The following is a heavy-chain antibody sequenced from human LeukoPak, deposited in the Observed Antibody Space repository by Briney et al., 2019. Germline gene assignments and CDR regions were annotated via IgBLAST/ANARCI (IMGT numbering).Heavy chain of an antibody. CDR2: LSSGSDSI. Sequence: GGSLRLSCAASGFTFNTYTMNWVRQAPGKGLEWISYLSSGSDSIFYADSVKGRFTISRDNAKNSLYLQMNSLRAEDTAVYYCAREGYSSSWYGTNDAFDIWGQGTMVTVSS. D-gene: IGHD6-13*01. CDR3: AREGYSSSWYGTNDAFDI. CDR1: GFTFNTYT. V-gene: IGHV3-48*04. J-gene: IGHJ3*02.